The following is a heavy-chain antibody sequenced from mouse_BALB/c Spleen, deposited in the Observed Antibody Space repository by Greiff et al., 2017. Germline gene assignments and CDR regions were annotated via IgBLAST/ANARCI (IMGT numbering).Heavy chain of an antibody. CDR2: ISNGGGST. CDR3: ARHDDYDWFAY. V-gene: IGHV5-12-2*01. CDR1: GFTFSSYT. D-gene: IGHD2-4*01. Sequence: DVMLVESGGGLVQPGGSLKLSCAASGFTFSSYTMSWVRQTPEKRLEWVAYISNGGGSTYYPDTVKGRFTISRDNAKNTLYLQMSSLKSEDTAMYYCARHDDYDWFAYWGQGTLVTVSA. J-gene: IGHJ3*01.